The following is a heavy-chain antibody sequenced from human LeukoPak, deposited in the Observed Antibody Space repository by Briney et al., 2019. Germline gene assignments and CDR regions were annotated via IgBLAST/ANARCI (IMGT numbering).Heavy chain of an antibody. V-gene: IGHV1-46*01. CDR2: NPSGDST. CDR1: GYTFSNYN. D-gene: IGHD5-24*01. CDR3: ARVRDGYNDAYDI. J-gene: IGHJ3*02. Sequence: VASVKVSRKASGYTFSNYNIHWLRQAPGQGLEWMGVNPSGDSTNYAQNFQGRVTMTGDTSTSTVYMELSSLRSEDTAVYYCARVRDGYNDAYDIWGQGTMVTVTS.